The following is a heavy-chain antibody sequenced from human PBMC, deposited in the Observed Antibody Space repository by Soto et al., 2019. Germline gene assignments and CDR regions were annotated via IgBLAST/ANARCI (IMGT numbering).Heavy chain of an antibody. J-gene: IGHJ3*02. CDR1: CCSIYSRDYY. CDR3: ARDWYYSDSTGYYHDVFDI. CDR2: IYYSGST. V-gene: IGHV4-30-4*02. Sequence: SETLSLTCTFSCCSIYSRDYYWTWNRKPPWKGLEWIGYIYYSGSTYYNPSLKSRITISVDTSKNQFSLKLSSVTAADTAVYYCARDWYYSDSTGYYHDVFDIWGQGTMVT. D-gene: IGHD3-22*01.